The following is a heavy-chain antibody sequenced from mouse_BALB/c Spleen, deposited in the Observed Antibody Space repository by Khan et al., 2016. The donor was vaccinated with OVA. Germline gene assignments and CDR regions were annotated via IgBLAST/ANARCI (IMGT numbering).Heavy chain of an antibody. CDR2: ISDLAYTF. J-gene: IGHJ3*01. CDR3: ARGGGTAPFDY. D-gene: IGHD1-2*01. CDR1: GFTFSDYG. Sequence: EVELVESGGGLVQPGGSRKLSCAASGFTFSDYGMAWVRQAPGKGPEWVAFISDLAYTFYYADTVTGRFTLSRENAKNTLYLERSSRRSGDTAMYYCARGGGTAPFDYWGRGTLVTVSA. V-gene: IGHV5-15*02.